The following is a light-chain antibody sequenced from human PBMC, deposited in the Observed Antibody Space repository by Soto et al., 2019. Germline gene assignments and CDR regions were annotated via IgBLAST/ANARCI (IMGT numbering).Light chain of an antibody. CDR1: QSVSSN. J-gene: IGKJ1*01. CDR3: QQYNNWPPWT. Sequence: IVMTQSPATLPVSPGERATLSCRASQSVSSNLAWYQQKPGQAPRLLIYGASTRATGIPARFSGSGSGTGFTLTISSLQSEDFAVYYCQQYNNWPPWTFGQGTKVDIK. V-gene: IGKV3-15*01. CDR2: GAS.